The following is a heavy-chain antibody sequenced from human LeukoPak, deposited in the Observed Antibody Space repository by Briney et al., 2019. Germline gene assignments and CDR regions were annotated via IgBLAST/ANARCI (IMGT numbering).Heavy chain of an antibody. CDR2: IKHVGSEK. V-gene: IGHV3-7*01. Sequence: PGGSLRLSCAASGFTFSTYWTSWVRQPPGKGLEWVANIKHVGSEKYFVDSVKDRFTSSRDNAKNALYLQMNSLRAEDTAVYYCARVGTAEGTLEDYWGQGTLVTVSS. D-gene: IGHD6-13*01. J-gene: IGHJ4*02. CDR1: GFTFSTYW. CDR3: ARVGTAEGTLEDY.